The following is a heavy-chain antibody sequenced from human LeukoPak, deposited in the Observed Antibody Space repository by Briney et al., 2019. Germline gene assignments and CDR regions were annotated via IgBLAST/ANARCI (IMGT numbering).Heavy chain of an antibody. CDR3: ARANKDIVVVPAASILGAFDI. Sequence: PGGFLRLSWAASGFTFDDYAMHWVRQAPGKGLEWVSGISWNSGSIGYADSVKGRFTISRDNAKNSLYLQMNSLRAEDMALYYCARANKDIVVVPAASILGAFDIWGQGTMVTVSS. V-gene: IGHV3-9*03. CDR2: ISWNSGSI. CDR1: GFTFDDYA. J-gene: IGHJ3*02. D-gene: IGHD2-2*01.